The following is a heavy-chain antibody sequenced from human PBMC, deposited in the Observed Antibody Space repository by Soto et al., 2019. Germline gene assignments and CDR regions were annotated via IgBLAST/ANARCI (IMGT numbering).Heavy chain of an antibody. CDR1: GFTFSGYA. CDR3: ARGSGWSFFDY. J-gene: IGHJ4*01. D-gene: IGHD6-19*01. CDR2: INGDGSEK. Sequence: PGRSLRLSCAASGFTFSGYAMHWVRQAPGKGLEYVSAINGDGSEKYYVDSVKGRFTISRDNAKNSLYLQVNNLRADDTAVYYCARGSGWSFFDYWGHGTLVTVSS. V-gene: IGHV3-64*04.